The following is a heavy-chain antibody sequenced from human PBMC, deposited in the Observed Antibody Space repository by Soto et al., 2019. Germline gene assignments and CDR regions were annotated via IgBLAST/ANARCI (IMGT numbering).Heavy chain of an antibody. V-gene: IGHV4-59*08. CDR2: ISDIATT. CDR3: ARLNGYCVSTGCHGYYGMDV. D-gene: IGHD2-2*03. J-gene: IGHJ6*02. Sequence: SETLSLTCTVSGGSISRFDLSWLRQPPGKGLEWIGFISDIATTYYNPSLKSRVTISADTSMNQFSLRLSSVTAADTAVYYCARLNGYCVSTGCHGYYGMDVWGQGTKVTVSS. CDR1: GGSISRFD.